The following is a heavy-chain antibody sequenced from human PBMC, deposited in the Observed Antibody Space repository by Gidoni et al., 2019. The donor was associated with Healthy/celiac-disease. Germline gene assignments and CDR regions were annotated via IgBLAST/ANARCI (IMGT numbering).Heavy chain of an antibody. V-gene: IGHV3-21*01. CDR1: GFTFSSYS. Sequence: EVQLVESGGGLVKPGGSLRLSCAASGFTFSSYSMNWVRQAPGKGLEWVSSISSSSSYIYYADSVKGRFTISRDNAKNSLYLQMNSLRAEDTAVYYCARDHLPVGGLHQTHDYWGQGTLVTVSS. D-gene: IGHD2-15*01. CDR2: ISSSSSYI. CDR3: ARDHLPVGGLHQTHDY. J-gene: IGHJ4*02.